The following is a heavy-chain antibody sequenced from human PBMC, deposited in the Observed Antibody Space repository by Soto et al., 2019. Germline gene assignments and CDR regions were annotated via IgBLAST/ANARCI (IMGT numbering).Heavy chain of an antibody. J-gene: IGHJ5*02. CDR1: GFTFSSYW. D-gene: IGHD6-13*01. CDR2: INSDGSST. Sequence: EVQLVESGGGIVQPGGSLRLSCAASGFTFSSYWMHWVRQAPGKGLVWVSRINSDGSSTSYADSVKGRFTISRDNAKNTLYLQMNRLRAEDTAVYYCARARAIAAAGISWFDPWGQGTLVTVSS. V-gene: IGHV3-74*01. CDR3: ARARAIAAAGISWFDP.